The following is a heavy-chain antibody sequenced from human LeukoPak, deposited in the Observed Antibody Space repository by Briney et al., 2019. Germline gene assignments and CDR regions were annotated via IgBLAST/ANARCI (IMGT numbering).Heavy chain of an antibody. V-gene: IGHV1-2*02. J-gene: IGHJ6*03. CDR3: ARDLRYSSSWTPYYYYYYMDV. D-gene: IGHD6-13*01. CDR2: INPNSGGT. CDR1: GYTFISYA. Sequence: ASVKVSCKASGYTFISYAMNWVRQAPGQGLEWMGWINPNSGGTNYAQKFQGRVTMTRDTSISTAYMELSRLRSDDTAVYYCARDLRYSSSWTPYYYYYYMDVWGKGTTVTISS.